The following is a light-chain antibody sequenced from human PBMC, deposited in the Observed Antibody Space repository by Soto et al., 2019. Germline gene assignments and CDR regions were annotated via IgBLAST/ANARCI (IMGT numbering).Light chain of an antibody. J-gene: IGLJ3*02. V-gene: IGLV2-11*01. CDR1: SSDVGGYNY. CDR3: LSYAGSLWV. Sequence: QSVLTQSRSVSGSPGQSVTISCTGTSSDVGGYNYVSWYQQHPGKAPKLMIYDVTKRPSGVPDRFSGSKSGITASLTISGLQAEDEADYYCLSYAGSLWVFGGGTKLTVL. CDR2: DVT.